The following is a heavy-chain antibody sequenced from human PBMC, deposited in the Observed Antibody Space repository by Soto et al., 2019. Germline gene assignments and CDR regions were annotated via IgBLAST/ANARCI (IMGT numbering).Heavy chain of an antibody. CDR1: GGSISSGTYH. D-gene: IGHD3-22*01. CDR3: AREMNYYDTSGDSYFDY. V-gene: IGHV4-31*03. J-gene: IGHJ4*02. CDR2: IYYSGST. Sequence: SETLSLTCTVSGGSISSGTYHWTWIRQHPEKGLEWIGYIYYSGSTYYNPSLKSRVTISVDTSKNQFSLKLSSVTAADTAVYYCAREMNYYDTSGDSYFDYWGQGTLVTVSS.